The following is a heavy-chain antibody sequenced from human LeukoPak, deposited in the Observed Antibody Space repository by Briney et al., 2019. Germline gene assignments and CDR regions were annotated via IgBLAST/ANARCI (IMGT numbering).Heavy chain of an antibody. D-gene: IGHD6-19*01. J-gene: IGHJ3*02. CDR1: GFTFTSSA. CDR3: AAERLASSGWYFAFAI. Sequence: SVKVSCKASGFTFTSSAVQWVRQARGQRLEWIGWIVVGSDNTNYAQKFQDRVTFTRDMSTSTAYMDLSSLRSEDTAVYYCAAERLASSGWYFAFAIWGQGTMVTVSS. CDR2: IVVGSDNT. V-gene: IGHV1-58*01.